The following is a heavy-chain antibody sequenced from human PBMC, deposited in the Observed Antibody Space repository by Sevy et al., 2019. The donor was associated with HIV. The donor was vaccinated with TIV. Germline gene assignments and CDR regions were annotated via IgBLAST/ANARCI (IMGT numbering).Heavy chain of an antibody. Sequence: SETLSLTCTVSGGSITSSGHYRGWIRQSPGKGLEWIGAVYHVGNSYANPSLTSRVTISADTSKNLFSLSLTSLTAADTAIYYCARVAGGENYDYGIDVWGLGTSVTVSS. CDR1: GGSITSSGHY. J-gene: IGHJ6*02. D-gene: IGHD2-21*01. V-gene: IGHV4-39*01. CDR2: VYHVGNS. CDR3: ARVAGGENYDYGIDV.